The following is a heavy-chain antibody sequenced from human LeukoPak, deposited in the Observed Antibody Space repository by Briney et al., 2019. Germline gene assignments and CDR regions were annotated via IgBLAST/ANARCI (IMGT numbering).Heavy chain of an antibody. CDR3: ARVKRIRGIVARPGYYGMDV. Sequence: SETLSLTCTVSGGSISSYYWSWIRQPPGKGLEWIGYTYYSGSTNYNPSLKSRVTISVDTSKNQFSLKLSSVTAADTAVYYCARVKRIRGIVARPGYYGMDVWGQGTTVTVSS. CDR1: GGSISSYY. V-gene: IGHV4-59*01. J-gene: IGHJ6*02. D-gene: IGHD6-6*01. CDR2: TYYSGST.